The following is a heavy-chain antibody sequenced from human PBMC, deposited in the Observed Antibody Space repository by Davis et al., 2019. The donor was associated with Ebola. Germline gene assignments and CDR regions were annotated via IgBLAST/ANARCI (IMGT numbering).Heavy chain of an antibody. Sequence: GGSLRLSCAASGFTFSDYYMSWIRQAPGKGLEWVSYISSSGSTIYYADSVKGRFTISRDNAKNSLYLQMNSLRAEDTAVYYCAKAVAAYYYYYGMDVWGQGTTVTVSS. V-gene: IGHV3-11*01. J-gene: IGHJ6*02. CDR1: GFTFSDYY. CDR3: AKAVAAYYYYYGMDV. D-gene: IGHD6-19*01. CDR2: ISSSGSTI.